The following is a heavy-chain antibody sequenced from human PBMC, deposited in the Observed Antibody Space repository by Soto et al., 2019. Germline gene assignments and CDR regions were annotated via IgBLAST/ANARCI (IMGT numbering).Heavy chain of an antibody. D-gene: IGHD5-12*01. Sequence: SGPTLVNPTQTLTLTCTFSGFSLSTSGVGVGWIRQPPGKALEWLALIYWNDDKRYSPSLKSRLTITKDTSKNQVVLTMTNMDPVDTATYYCAHQYSGYDSDYYYGMDVWGQGTTVTVSS. J-gene: IGHJ6*02. CDR1: GFSLSTSGVG. V-gene: IGHV2-5*01. CDR3: AHQYSGYDSDYYYGMDV. CDR2: IYWNDDK.